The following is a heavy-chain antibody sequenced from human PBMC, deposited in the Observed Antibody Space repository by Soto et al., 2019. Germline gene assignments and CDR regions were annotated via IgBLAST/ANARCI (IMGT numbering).Heavy chain of an antibody. CDR2: INPNSGGT. D-gene: IGHD3-10*01. Sequence: ASVKVSCKASGYTFTGYYMHWVRQAPGQGLEWMGWINPNSGGTNYAQKFQGRVTMTRDTSISTAYMELSRLRSDDTAVYYCARVRSGSYSTYYYYYGMDVWGQGTTVTVSS. CDR3: ARVRSGSYSTYYYYYGMDV. V-gene: IGHV1-2*02. J-gene: IGHJ6*02. CDR1: GYTFTGYY.